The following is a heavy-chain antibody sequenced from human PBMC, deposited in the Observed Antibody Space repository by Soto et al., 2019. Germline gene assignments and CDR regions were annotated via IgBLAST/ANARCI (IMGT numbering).Heavy chain of an antibody. CDR2: ISYDGSNK. J-gene: IGHJ6*02. D-gene: IGHD6-6*01. CDR3: AREYSSSHRDYYYGMDV. CDR1: GFTFSSYA. Sequence: LRLSCTASGFTFSSYAMHWVRQAPGKGLEWVAVISYDGSNKYYADSVKGRFTISRDNSKNTLYLQMNSLRAEDTAVYYCAREYSSSHRDYYYGMDVWGQGTTVTVSS. V-gene: IGHV3-30-3*01.